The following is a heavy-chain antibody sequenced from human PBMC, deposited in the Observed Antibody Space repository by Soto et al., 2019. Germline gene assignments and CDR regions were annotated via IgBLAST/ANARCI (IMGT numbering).Heavy chain of an antibody. CDR3: ARGTGDLSYYYGMDV. CDR2: IYYSGST. Sequence: PSETLSLTCTVSGGSISSYYWSWIRQPPGKGLQWIGYIYYSGSTNYNPSLKSRVTISVDTSKNQFSLKLSSVTAADTAVYYCARGTGDLSYYYGMDVWGQGTTVTVSS. CDR1: GGSISSYY. D-gene: IGHD7-27*01. V-gene: IGHV4-59*01. J-gene: IGHJ6*02.